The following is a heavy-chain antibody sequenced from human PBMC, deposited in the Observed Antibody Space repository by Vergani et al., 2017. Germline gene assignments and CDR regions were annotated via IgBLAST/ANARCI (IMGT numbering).Heavy chain of an antibody. CDR2: IYHSGST. CDR3: CRGVRGVIYFDY. CDR1: GGSISSGYY. V-gene: IGHV4-38-2*02. D-gene: IGHD3-10*01. J-gene: IGHJ4*02. Sequence: QLQLQESGPGLVKPSETLSLTCTVSGGSISSGYYWGWIRQPPGKGLEWIGSIYHSGSTYYNPSLKSRVTISVDTSKNQFSLKLSSVTAADTAVYYCCRGVRGVIYFDYWGQGTLVTVSS.